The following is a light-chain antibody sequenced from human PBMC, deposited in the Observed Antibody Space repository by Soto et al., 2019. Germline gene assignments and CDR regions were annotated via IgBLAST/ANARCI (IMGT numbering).Light chain of an antibody. CDR2: DVT. CDR1: SSDVGSYTY. J-gene: IGLJ1*01. CDR3: CSYAGSYTYV. Sequence: QSALTQPRSVSGSPGQSVTISCTGTSSDVGSYTYVSWYQHHPRKAPKLILFDVTERPSGVPNRFSGSKSGNTASLTISGLQAEDEADYYCCSYAGSYTYVFGTGTKVTVL. V-gene: IGLV2-11*01.